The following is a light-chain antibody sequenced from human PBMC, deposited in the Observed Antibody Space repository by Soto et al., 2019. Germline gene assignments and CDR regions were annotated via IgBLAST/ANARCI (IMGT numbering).Light chain of an antibody. V-gene: IGKV1-5*01. CDR2: DAS. CDR3: QQYNSYSPT. Sequence: DMQMTQSPSTLSASVGDRVTITCRASQSISTSLAWYQQKPGKAPKLLIHDASSLESGVPSRFSGSGSGTEFTLTISGLQPGDSATYYCQQYNSYSPTFGQGTKVDIK. J-gene: IGKJ1*01. CDR1: QSISTS.